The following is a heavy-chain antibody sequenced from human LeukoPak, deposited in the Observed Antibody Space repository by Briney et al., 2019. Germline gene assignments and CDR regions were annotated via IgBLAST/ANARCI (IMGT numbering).Heavy chain of an antibody. V-gene: IGHV1-18*01. CDR1: GYTFTSYG. CDR2: ICAYNGNT. J-gene: IGHJ4*02. D-gene: IGHD3-10*01. CDR3: ARTVLLWFGELLPAPADY. Sequence: ASVKVSCKASGYTFTSYGISWVRQAPGQGLEWMGWICAYNGNTNYAQKLQGRVTMTTDTSTSTAYMELRSLRSDDTAVYYCARTVLLWFGELLPAPADYWGQGTLVTVSS.